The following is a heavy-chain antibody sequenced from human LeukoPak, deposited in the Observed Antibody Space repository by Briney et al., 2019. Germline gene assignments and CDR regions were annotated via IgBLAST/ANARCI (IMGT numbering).Heavy chain of an antibody. CDR3: ARATGWHEDWFDP. Sequence: ASVNVSCKASGYTFTGYYMHWVRQAPGQGLEWMGWINPNRGGTNYAQKFQGCVTMTRDTSISTAYMELSRLRSDDTAVYYCARATGWHEDWFDPWGQGTLVTVSS. CDR1: GYTFTGYY. D-gene: IGHD1-1*01. J-gene: IGHJ5*02. CDR2: INPNRGGT. V-gene: IGHV1-2*04.